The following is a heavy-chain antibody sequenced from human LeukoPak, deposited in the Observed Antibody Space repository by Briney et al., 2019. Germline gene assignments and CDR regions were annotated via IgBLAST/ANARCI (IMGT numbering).Heavy chain of an antibody. CDR2: LYDSGST. CDR3: ASMKYDILTGYYLNYFDY. CDR1: GGSISSSCYS. J-gene: IGHJ4*02. V-gene: IGHV4-39*07. Sequence: SETLSLTCAVSGGSISSSCYSWDWIRQPPGKGLEWIGNLYDSGSTYYNPSLKSRVTISVDTSKNQFSLKLSSVTAADTAVYYCASMKYDILTGYYLNYFDYWGQGTLVTVSS. D-gene: IGHD3-9*01.